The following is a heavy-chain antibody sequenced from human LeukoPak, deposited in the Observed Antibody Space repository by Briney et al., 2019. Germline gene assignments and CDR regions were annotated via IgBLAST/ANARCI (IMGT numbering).Heavy chain of an antibody. CDR1: GFRLSGYA. CDR3: AKDPGYCSGGSCYSPDY. CDR2: ISGGGDAA. V-gene: IGHV3-23*01. D-gene: IGHD2-15*01. J-gene: IGHJ4*02. Sequence: GGSLRLSCIASGFRLSGYAMSWVRQAPGKGLEWVSTISGGGDAAYYADSVKGRFTISRDNSKNTLYLQMNSLRAEDTAVYYCAKDPGYCSGGSCYSPDYWGQGTLVTVSS.